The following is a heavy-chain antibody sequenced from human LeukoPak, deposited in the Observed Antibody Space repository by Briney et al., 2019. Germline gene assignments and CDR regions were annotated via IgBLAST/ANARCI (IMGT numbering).Heavy chain of an antibody. J-gene: IGHJ4*02. Sequence: PGGSLRLSCAASGFTFSDYYMTWIRQAPGRGLEWISYINGSSSDTKYADSVKGRFTISRDNAKNSLYLLMNSLRAEDTAVYYCARGPLSYFDYWGQGTLVTVSS. CDR1: GFTFSDYY. CDR3: ARGPLSYFDY. CDR2: INGSSSDT. V-gene: IGHV3-11*03.